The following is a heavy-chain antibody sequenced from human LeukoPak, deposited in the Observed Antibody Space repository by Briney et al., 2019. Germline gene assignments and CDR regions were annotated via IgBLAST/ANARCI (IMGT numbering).Heavy chain of an antibody. V-gene: IGHV3-21*01. J-gene: IGHJ4*02. D-gene: IGHD1-26*01. Sequence: GGSLRLSCAASGFTFSSYSMNWVRQAPGKGLEWVSSISSSSSYMYYADSVKGRFTISRDNAKNSLYLQMNSLRAEDTAVYYCARRSGSYFDYWGQGTLVTVSS. CDR3: ARRSGSYFDY. CDR1: GFTFSSYS. CDR2: ISSSSSYM.